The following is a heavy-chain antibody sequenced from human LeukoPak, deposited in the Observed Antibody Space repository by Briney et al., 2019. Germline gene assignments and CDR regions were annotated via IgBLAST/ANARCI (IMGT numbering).Heavy chain of an antibody. CDR3: ARGGNYWPQWWFDP. D-gene: IGHD1-26*01. V-gene: IGHV4-59*01. CDR1: GGSISSYY. J-gene: IGHJ5*02. Sequence: PSETLSLTCTVSGGSISSYYWSWIRQPPGKGLEWIGYIHYSGSTSYNPSLKSRVTISVDTSKNQISLKVRSATAADTAVYYCARGGNYWPQWWFDPWGRGTLVSVSS. CDR2: IHYSGST.